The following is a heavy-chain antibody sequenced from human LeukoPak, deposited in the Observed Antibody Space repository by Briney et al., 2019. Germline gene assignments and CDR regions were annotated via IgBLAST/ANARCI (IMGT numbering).Heavy chain of an antibody. Sequence: GRSLRLSCAASGFTFSSYGMHWVRQAPGKGLEWVAVISYDGSNKYYADSVKGRFTISRDNSKNTLYLQTNSLRAEDTAVYYCAKDTYYDSSGYYEYWGQGTLVTVSS. V-gene: IGHV3-30*18. CDR1: GFTFSSYG. D-gene: IGHD3-22*01. CDR2: ISYDGSNK. CDR3: AKDTYYDSSGYYEY. J-gene: IGHJ4*02.